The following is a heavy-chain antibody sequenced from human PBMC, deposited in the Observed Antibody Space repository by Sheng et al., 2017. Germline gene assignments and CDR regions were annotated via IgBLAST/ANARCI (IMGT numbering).Heavy chain of an antibody. CDR3: AKDPSVHVPAAIGFDY. Sequence: QVQLVESGGGVVQPGGSLRLSCAASGFTFSSYGMHWVRQAPGKGLEWVAFIRYDGSNKYYADSVKGRFTISRDNSKNTLYLQMNSLRAEDTAVYYCAKDPSVHVPAAIGFDYWGQGTLVTVSS. CDR2: IRYDGSNK. CDR1: GFTFSSYG. V-gene: IGHV3-30*02. J-gene: IGHJ4*02. D-gene: IGHD2-2*01.